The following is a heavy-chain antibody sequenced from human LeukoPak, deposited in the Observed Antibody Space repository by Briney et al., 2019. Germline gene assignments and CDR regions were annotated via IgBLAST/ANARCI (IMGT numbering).Heavy chain of an antibody. D-gene: IGHD2-2*01. Sequence: ASVKVSCKASGYTFTSYGISWVRQAPGQGLEWMGWISAYNGNTNYAQKLQGRVTMTTDTSTSTAYMELRSLRSDDTAVYYCTKVGAIVGVPAATQEDYWGQGTLVTVSS. CDR3: TKVGAIVGVPAATQEDY. CDR2: ISAYNGNT. V-gene: IGHV1-18*01. J-gene: IGHJ4*02. CDR1: GYTFTSYG.